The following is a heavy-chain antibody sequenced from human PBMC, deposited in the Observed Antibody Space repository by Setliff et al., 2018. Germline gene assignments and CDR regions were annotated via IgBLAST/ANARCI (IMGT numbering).Heavy chain of an antibody. CDR3: AGGLYYYDSSGYPWYFDY. CDR2: IYIGGSA. CDR1: GGSISSYY. D-gene: IGHD3-22*01. Sequence: SETLSLTCTVSGGSISSYYWSWIRQPAGKGLEWIGHIYIGGSANYNPSLKSRVTMSIDTSKNQFSLKLSSVTAADTAVYYCAGGLYYYDSSGYPWYFDYWGQGTLVTVSS. J-gene: IGHJ4*02. V-gene: IGHV4-4*07.